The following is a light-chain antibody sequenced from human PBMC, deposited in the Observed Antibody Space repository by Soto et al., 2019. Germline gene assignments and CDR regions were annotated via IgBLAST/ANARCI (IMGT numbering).Light chain of an antibody. CDR3: QSYDSSLSGYVV. Sequence: QSVLTQSPSVSGAPGQRVTLSCTGSSSNIGAGFDVHWYQHLPGTAPKVRIYGNSNRPSGVPDRFSGSKSGTSASLAITGLQAEDEADYYCQSYDSSLSGYVVFGGGTKVTVL. J-gene: IGLJ2*01. CDR1: SSNIGAGFD. CDR2: GNS. V-gene: IGLV1-40*01.